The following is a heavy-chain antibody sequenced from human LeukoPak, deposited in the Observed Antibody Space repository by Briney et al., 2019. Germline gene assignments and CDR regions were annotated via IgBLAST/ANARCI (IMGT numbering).Heavy chain of an antibody. Sequence: GGSLRLSCAASGFTFSSYGMHWVRQAPGRGLEWVAFIRYDGSNKYYADSVKGRFTISRDNSKNTLYLQMNSLRAEDTAVYYCARVGEGATFGLFDYWGQGTLVTVSS. V-gene: IGHV3-30*02. J-gene: IGHJ4*02. CDR1: GFTFSSYG. D-gene: IGHD1-26*01. CDR3: ARVGEGATFGLFDY. CDR2: IRYDGSNK.